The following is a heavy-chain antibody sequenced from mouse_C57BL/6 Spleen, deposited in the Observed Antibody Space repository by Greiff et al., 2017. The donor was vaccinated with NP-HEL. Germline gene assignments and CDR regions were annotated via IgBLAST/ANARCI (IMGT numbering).Heavy chain of an antibody. CDR1: GYAFSSYW. J-gene: IGHJ4*01. D-gene: IGHD2-1*01. CDR3: ARRLFYYGNYPYAMDY. V-gene: IGHV1-80*01. Sequence: QVQLQQSGAELVKPGASVKISCKASGYAFSSYWMNWVKQRPGKGLEWIGQIYPGDGDTNYNGKFKGKATLTADKSSSTAYMQLSSLTSEDSAVYFCARRLFYYGNYPYAMDYWGQGTSVTVSS. CDR2: IYPGDGDT.